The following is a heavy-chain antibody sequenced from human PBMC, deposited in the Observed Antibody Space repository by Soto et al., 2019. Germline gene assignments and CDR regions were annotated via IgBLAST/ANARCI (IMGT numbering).Heavy chain of an antibody. J-gene: IGHJ6*02. CDR3: TTFAMIVVYGMDV. Sequence: GGSLRLSCAASGFTFSNAWMNWVRQAPGKGLEWVGRIKSKTDGGTTDYAAPVKGRFTISRDDSKNTLYLQMNSLKTEDTAVYYCTTFAMIVVYGMDVWGQGTKVTVSS. V-gene: IGHV3-15*07. CDR1: GFTFSNAW. CDR2: IKSKTDGGTT. D-gene: IGHD3-22*01.